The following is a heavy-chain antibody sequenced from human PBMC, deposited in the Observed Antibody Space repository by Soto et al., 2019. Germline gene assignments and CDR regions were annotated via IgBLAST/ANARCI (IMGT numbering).Heavy chain of an antibody. V-gene: IGHV3-30-3*01. J-gene: IGHJ3*02. Sequence: GGSLRLSCAASGFTFSSYAMHWVRQAPGKGLEWVAVISYDGSNKYYADYVKGRFTISRDNSKNTLYLQMNSLRAEDTAVYYCAGDDGRAWYYYETGPAFDIWGQGTMVTVSS. CDR2: ISYDGSNK. D-gene: IGHD3-22*01. CDR1: GFTFSSYA. CDR3: AGDDGRAWYYYETGPAFDI.